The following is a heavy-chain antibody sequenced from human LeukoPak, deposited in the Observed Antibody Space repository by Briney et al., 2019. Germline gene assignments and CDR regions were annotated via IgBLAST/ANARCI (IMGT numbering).Heavy chain of an antibody. Sequence: PGGSLRLSCAASGFTFSDYYMSWIRQAPGKGLEWVSYISSSGSTIYYADSVKGRFTISRDNAKNSLYLQMNSLRAEDTAAYYCARKADWFGAKGFDPWGQGTLVTVSS. CDR3: ARKADWFGAKGFDP. CDR2: ISSSGSTI. D-gene: IGHD3-10*01. CDR1: GFTFSDYY. V-gene: IGHV3-11*01. J-gene: IGHJ5*02.